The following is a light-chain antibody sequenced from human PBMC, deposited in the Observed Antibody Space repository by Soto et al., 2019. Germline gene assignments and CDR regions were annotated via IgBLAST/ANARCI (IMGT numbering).Light chain of an antibody. CDR1: QSISSW. J-gene: IGKJ1*01. CDR2: DAS. V-gene: IGKV1-5*01. Sequence: DIQMTQSPSTLSASVGDRVTITCRASQSISSWLAWYQQKPGKAPKLLIYDASSLESGVPSRFSGSGSGTEFTLTLSSLQPDDLATYYCQQYNSYPWTCGQGNKVEIK. CDR3: QQYNSYPWT.